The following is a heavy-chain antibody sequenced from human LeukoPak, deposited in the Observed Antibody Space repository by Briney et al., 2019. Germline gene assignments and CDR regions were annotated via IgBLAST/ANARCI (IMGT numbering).Heavy chain of an antibody. Sequence: GESLKISCKGSGYSFTNYWIGWVRQMPGKGLEWMGIIYPSDSDTRYSPSFQGQVTISADKSISTAYLQWSSLKASDTAMYYCARVINAGRVTLAYSSSWWYWGQGTLVTVSS. J-gene: IGHJ4*02. CDR1: GYSFTNYW. CDR3: ARVINAGRVTLAYSSSWWY. V-gene: IGHV5-51*01. CDR2: IYPSDSDT. D-gene: IGHD6-13*01.